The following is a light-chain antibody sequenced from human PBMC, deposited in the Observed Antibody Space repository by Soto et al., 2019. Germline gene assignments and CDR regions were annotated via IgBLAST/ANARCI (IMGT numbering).Light chain of an antibody. J-gene: IGLJ1*01. CDR2: EVT. CDR3: CSYAGISTFEV. CDR1: SRDVGNYNL. V-gene: IGLV2-23*02. Sequence: QSVLTQPASVSGSPGQSISISCTGTSRDVGNYNLVSWYQQRPGEAPKLIIYEVTKRPSGVSNRFSASKSGNTASLTISGLQAEDEADYYCCSYAGISTFEVFGTGTKLTVL.